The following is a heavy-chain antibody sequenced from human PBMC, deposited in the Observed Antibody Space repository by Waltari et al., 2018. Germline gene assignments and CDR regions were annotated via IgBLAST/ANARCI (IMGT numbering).Heavy chain of an antibody. V-gene: IGHV1-2*02. D-gene: IGHD1-26*01. J-gene: IGHJ3*01. Sequence: VXXXQSGAEXKKPXSSVRVSCXASGYSFTAYFMHWVRQAPGHGLEWMXWVNLXNGDTXYAQNFQGRVXMTRDTSLNTAYMDLSGXTSDDTAVXYXARXDGTTSDNALDXWGQGTVVTVSS. CDR3: ARXDGTTSDNALDX. CDR2: VNLXNGDT. CDR1: GYSFTAYF.